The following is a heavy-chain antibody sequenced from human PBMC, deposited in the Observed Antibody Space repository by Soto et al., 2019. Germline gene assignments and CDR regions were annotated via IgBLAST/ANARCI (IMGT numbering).Heavy chain of an antibody. CDR1: GGSISNSDYF. CDR2: ISHTGSP. Sequence: SETLSLTCTVSGGSISNSDYFWAWMRQPPGKGLEWVGTISHTGSPRYNPSLKSRVTISVDTSKNQFSLRLPSVTAADTAVFYCARDSYYDFWSGYYTANFDYWGQGTLVTVSS. V-gene: IGHV4-39*02. CDR3: ARDSYYDFWSGYYTANFDY. D-gene: IGHD3-3*01. J-gene: IGHJ4*02.